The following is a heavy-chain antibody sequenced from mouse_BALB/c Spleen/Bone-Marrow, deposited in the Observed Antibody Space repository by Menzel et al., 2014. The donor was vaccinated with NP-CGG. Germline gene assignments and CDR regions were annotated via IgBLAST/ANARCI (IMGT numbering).Heavy chain of an antibody. J-gene: IGHJ4*01. V-gene: IGHV1-7*01. D-gene: IGHD1-1*01. CDR3: ARPPYYYGSSYDAMDY. Sequence: QVQLKESGAELAKPGASVKMSCKASGYTFTSYWMHWVKQRPGQGLEWIGYINPSTGYTEYHQKFKDKATLTADKSSSTAYMQLSSLTSEDSAVYYCARPPYYYGSSYDAMDYWGQGTSVTVSS. CDR1: GYTFTSYW. CDR2: INPSTGYT.